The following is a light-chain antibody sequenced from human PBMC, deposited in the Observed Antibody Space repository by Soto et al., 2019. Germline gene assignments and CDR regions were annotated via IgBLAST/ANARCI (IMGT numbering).Light chain of an antibody. CDR1: SSDVGAYNY. J-gene: IGLJ1*01. Sequence: QSVLTQPASVSGSPGQSITISCTGTSSDVGAYNYVSWYQQHPGKAPKLMIYEVSNRPSGVSSRFSGSKSGNTASLTISGLQAEDEADYYCSSYAGNSRYVFGTGTKVTVL. CDR2: EVS. V-gene: IGLV2-14*01. CDR3: SSYAGNSRYV.